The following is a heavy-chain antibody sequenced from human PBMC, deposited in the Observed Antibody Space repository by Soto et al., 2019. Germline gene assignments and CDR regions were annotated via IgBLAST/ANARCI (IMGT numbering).Heavy chain of an antibody. D-gene: IGHD3-10*01. CDR2: INAGNGNT. Sequence: KKTLASVKVSCKASGYTFTSYAMHWVRQAPGQRLEWMGWINAGNGNTKYSQKFQGRVTITRDTSTSTAYMELSSLRSEDTAVYYCARDYGSGSYPLDYWGQGTLVTVSS. CDR1: GYTFTSYA. CDR3: ARDYGSGSYPLDY. V-gene: IGHV1-3*01. J-gene: IGHJ4*02.